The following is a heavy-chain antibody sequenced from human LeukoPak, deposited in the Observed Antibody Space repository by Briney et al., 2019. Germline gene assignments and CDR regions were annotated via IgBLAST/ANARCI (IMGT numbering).Heavy chain of an antibody. CDR1: GGSISGYY. J-gene: IGHJ5*02. CDR2: IYYSGST. Sequence: SETLSLTCTVSGGSISGYYWSWIRQPPGKGLEWIGYIYYSGSTNYNPSLKSRVTISVDTSKNQFSLKLSSVTAADTAVYYCARDRVAVAGKVHWFDPWGQGTLVTVSS. D-gene: IGHD6-19*01. CDR3: ARDRVAVAGKVHWFDP. V-gene: IGHV4-59*01.